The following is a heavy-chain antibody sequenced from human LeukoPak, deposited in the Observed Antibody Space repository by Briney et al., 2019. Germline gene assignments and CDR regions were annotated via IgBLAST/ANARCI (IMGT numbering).Heavy chain of an antibody. CDR1: GGSISSYY. D-gene: IGHD2-2*01. CDR2: NYYSGST. J-gene: IGHJ6*02. V-gene: IGHV4-59*08. CDR3: ASSASLFNYGLDV. Sequence: SETLSLTCTVSGGSISSYYWIWMRQPPGKGLEWSGYNYYSGSTKYNPSLKSRVTISVDTSKTHFSLKLTSVTAADTAVYYCASSASLFNYGLDVWGQGTTVTVSS.